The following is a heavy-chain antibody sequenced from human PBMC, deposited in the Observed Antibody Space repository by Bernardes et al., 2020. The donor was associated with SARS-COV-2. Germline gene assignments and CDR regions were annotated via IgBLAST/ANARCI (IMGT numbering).Heavy chain of an antibody. CDR1: GFTFTNYG. CDR2: IREDGGAK. D-gene: IGHD2-2*01. Sequence: GGSLRLSCAASGFTFTNYGMNWVRQAPGKGLEWVSNIREDGGAKNYVDSVKGRFSISRDNTNNMLYLQMDTLRVEDSAIFYCARGSDVVVPVCKQNHNFYSRIDVWGQGTPVTVSS. V-gene: IGHV3-7*03. CDR3: ARGSDVVVPVCKQNHNFYSRIDV. J-gene: IGHJ6*02.